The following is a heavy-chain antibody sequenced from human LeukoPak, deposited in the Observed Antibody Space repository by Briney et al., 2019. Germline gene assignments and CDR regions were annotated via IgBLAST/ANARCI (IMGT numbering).Heavy chain of an antibody. CDR2: ISRSGATV. Sequence: PGGSLRLSCVASGFTFSSYEMNWVRQAPGKGLEWISYISRSGATVNDADSVKGRFTISRDDAKQSPYLQMNSLRAEDTAVYYCARSMVTNYFDYWGQGSLVTVSS. CDR1: GFTFSSYE. V-gene: IGHV3-48*03. J-gene: IGHJ4*02. D-gene: IGHD2-21*02. CDR3: ARSMVTNYFDY.